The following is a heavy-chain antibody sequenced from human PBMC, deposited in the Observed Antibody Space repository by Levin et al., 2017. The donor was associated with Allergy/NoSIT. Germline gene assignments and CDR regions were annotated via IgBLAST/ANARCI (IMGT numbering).Heavy chain of an antibody. CDR2: TSYDGSNN. J-gene: IGHJ4*02. CDR3: AKEEYYYGSGSCDY. V-gene: IGHV3-30*18. Sequence: GESLKISCAASGFTFSNYGIHWVRQAPGKGLEWVAVTSYDGSNNYYADSVKGRFTISRDNSKNTLYLQMNSLRAEDTAVYYCAKEEYYYGSGSCDYWGQGTLVTVSS. CDR1: GFTFSNYG. D-gene: IGHD3-10*01.